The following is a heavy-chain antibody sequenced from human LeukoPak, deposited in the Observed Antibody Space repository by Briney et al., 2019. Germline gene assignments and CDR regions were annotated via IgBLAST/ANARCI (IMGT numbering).Heavy chain of an antibody. V-gene: IGHV3-21*01. CDR3: ASIPYDYVWGSYRYPNDAFDI. Sequence: GGSLRLSCAASGLTFSSYSMNWVRQAPGKGLEGVSSISSSSSYIYYADSVKGRFTISRDNAKNSLYLQMNSLRAEDTAVYYCASIPYDYVWGSYRYPNDAFDIWGQGTMVTVSS. CDR2: ISSSSSYI. J-gene: IGHJ3*02. D-gene: IGHD3-16*02. CDR1: GLTFSSYS.